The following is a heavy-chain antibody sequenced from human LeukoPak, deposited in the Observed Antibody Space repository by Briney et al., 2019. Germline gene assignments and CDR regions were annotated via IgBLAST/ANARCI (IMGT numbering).Heavy chain of an antibody. Sequence: PGGSLRLSCAASGFTFNDYWMQWVRRAPGNGLGWVSRIKTHGSDTNYREPVTGRFTIQRDNAKKKLYLRMNSLRAEHTAVYYCARVYVGSTTTYPYDYWGQGTLVTVSS. CDR1: GFTFNDYW. J-gene: IGHJ4*02. D-gene: IGHD5/OR15-5a*01. CDR3: ARVYVGSTTTYPYDY. V-gene: IGHV3-74*01. CDR2: IKTHGSDT.